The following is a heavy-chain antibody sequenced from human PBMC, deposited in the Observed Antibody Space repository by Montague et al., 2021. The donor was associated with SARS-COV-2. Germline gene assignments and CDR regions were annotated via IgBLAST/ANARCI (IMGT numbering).Heavy chain of an antibody. Sequence: SETLSLTCTVSGGSISSRSYYWGWIHQPPGKGLEWIGSIYYSGSTYYNPSLKSRVTISVDTSKNQFSLKLSSVTAADTAVYYRARGLGGGSGSHFDYWGQGTLVTVSS. CDR2: IYYSGST. D-gene: IGHD2-15*01. CDR3: ARGLGGGSGSHFDY. J-gene: IGHJ4*02. V-gene: IGHV4-39*01. CDR1: GGSISSRSYY.